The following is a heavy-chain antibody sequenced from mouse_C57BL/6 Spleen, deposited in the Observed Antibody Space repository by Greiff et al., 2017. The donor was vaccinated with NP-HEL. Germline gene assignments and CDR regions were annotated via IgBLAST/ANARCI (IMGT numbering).Heavy chain of an antibody. CDR1: GYTFTSYW. Sequence: QVQLQQPGAELVRPGTSVKLSCKASGYTFTSYWMHWVKQRPGQGLEWIGVIDPSDSYTNYNQKFKGKATLTVDKSSSTAYMQLSSLTSEDSAVYDCARWEGSSGYCAMDYWGQGTSVTVSS. CDR2: IDPSDSYT. J-gene: IGHJ4*01. D-gene: IGHD3-2*02. V-gene: IGHV1-59*01. CDR3: ARWEGSSGYCAMDY.